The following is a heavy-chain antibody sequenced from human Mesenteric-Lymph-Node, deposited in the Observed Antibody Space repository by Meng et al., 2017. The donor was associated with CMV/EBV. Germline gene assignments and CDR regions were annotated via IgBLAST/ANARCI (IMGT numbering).Heavy chain of an antibody. CDR2: IKQDGSDK. CDR1: GFTFTNYW. J-gene: IGHJ4*02. Sequence: GGSLRLSCAASGFTFTNYWMSWVRQAPGKGLEWVANIKQDGSDKYFVDSVKGRFTISRDNAKNSLYLQMSSLRAEDTAVYYCARAYVWGSYRYSGGDYFDYWGQGTLVTVSS. V-gene: IGHV3-7*01. D-gene: IGHD3-16*02. CDR3: ARAYVWGSYRYSGGDYFDY.